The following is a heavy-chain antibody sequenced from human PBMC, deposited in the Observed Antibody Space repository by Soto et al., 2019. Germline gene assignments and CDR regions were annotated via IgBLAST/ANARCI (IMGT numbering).Heavy chain of an antibody. Sequence: QVQLVESGGGVVQPGRSLRLSCAASGFSFSSYGMHWVRQAPGKGLAWVATIWYDGNTKYYADSVKGRFTISRDNSKDTLDLQMNSLRDGDTGVYYCWGGAYFSDYWGQGTLVTVSS. CDR2: IWYDGNTK. D-gene: IGHD3-16*01. CDR3: WGGAYFSDY. J-gene: IGHJ4*02. CDR1: GFSFSSYG. V-gene: IGHV3-33*01.